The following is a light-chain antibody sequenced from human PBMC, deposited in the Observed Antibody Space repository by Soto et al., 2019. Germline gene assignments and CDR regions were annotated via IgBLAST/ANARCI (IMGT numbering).Light chain of an antibody. CDR2: DAS. J-gene: IGKJ1*01. CDR3: QQYNNYST. CDR1: QSISDW. V-gene: IGKV1-5*01. Sequence: DIQMTQSPSSLSASVGDRLTMTCRASQSISDWLAWFQLKPGKAPKLLIYDASSLESGVPSRFSGSGSGTEFTLTISSLQPDDFATYYCQQYNNYSTFGQGTKVDIK.